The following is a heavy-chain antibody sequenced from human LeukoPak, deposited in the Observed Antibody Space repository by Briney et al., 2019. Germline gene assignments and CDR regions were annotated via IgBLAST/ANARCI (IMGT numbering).Heavy chain of an antibody. CDR2: IKSKTDGGTT. D-gene: IGHD6-19*01. Sequence: GGSLRLSCAASGFTSSNAWMSWVRQAPGKGLEWVGRIKSKTDGGTTDYAAPVKGRFTISRDDSKNTLYLQMNSLKTEDTAVYYCTTDYSSGWYRMDYWGQGTLVTVSS. V-gene: IGHV3-15*01. CDR1: GFTSSNAW. J-gene: IGHJ4*02. CDR3: TTDYSSGWYRMDY.